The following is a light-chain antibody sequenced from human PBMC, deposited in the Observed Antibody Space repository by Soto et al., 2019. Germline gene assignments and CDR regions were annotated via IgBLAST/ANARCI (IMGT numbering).Light chain of an antibody. Sequence: SYELTQPPSVSVAPGQTATITCGGNNIGSKSVHWYQQRPGQAPVLVIYDDTDRPSGVPERFSGSNSGKMATLTVSGVEAADEADYYCQVWDSTSDQVFGGGTKLTVL. CDR2: DDT. V-gene: IGLV3-21*02. J-gene: IGLJ3*02. CDR1: NIGSKS. CDR3: QVWDSTSDQV.